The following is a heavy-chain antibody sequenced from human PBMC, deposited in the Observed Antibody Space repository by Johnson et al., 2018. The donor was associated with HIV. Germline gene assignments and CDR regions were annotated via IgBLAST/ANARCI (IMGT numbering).Heavy chain of an antibody. CDR1: GFTFYDFA. J-gene: IGHJ3*02. Sequence: VQLVESGGSVVRPGGSLRLSCVASGFTFYDFALTWVRQAPGKGLEWVSGINWNGGSTGYADSVKGRFTISRDNAKNSLYLQMNSLRAEDTAVYYCASGEYSSGLTDAFDIWGQGTMVTVSS. D-gene: IGHD6-19*01. V-gene: IGHV3-20*04. CDR2: INWNGGST. CDR3: ASGEYSSGLTDAFDI.